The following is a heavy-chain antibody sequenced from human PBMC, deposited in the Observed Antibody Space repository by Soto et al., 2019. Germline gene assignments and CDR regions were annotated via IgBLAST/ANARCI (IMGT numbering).Heavy chain of an antibody. CDR2: ISAYNGNT. J-gene: IGHJ4*02. D-gene: IGHD6-19*01. Sequence: QVQLVQSGAEVKKPGASVKVSCKASGYTFTSYGISWVRQAPGQGLEWMGWISAYNGNTNYAEKLQGRVTMTTDTATSTAYLERTGLRSDDTAGYYWARDTAVAGIPGSRGYWGQGTLVTVSS. CDR1: GYTFTSYG. CDR3: ARDTAVAGIPGSRGY. V-gene: IGHV1-18*01.